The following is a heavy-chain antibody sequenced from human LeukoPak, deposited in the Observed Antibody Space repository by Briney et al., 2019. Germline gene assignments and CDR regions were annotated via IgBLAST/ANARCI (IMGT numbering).Heavy chain of an antibody. V-gene: IGHV3-23*01. CDR2: ISGSGGST. Sequence: GGSLTLSCAASGFTFTRYAMNWVRQAPGKALEWVSGISGSGGSTDNADSVKGRFTISRDNSKNTLYLQMNSLRAEDTAVYYCARGRFVLGGIAAAEDYYGMDVWGQGTTVTVSS. D-gene: IGHD6-13*01. CDR1: GFTFTRYA. J-gene: IGHJ6*02. CDR3: ARGRFVLGGIAAAEDYYGMDV.